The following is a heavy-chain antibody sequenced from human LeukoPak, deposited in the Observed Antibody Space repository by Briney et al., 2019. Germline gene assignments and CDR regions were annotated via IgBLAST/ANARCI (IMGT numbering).Heavy chain of an antibody. D-gene: IGHD4-23*01. V-gene: IGHV4-4*07. J-gene: IGHJ6*03. CDR2: IYTSGST. Sequence: SETLSLTCTVSGDSISSFYWSWIRQPAGKGLEWIGRIYTSGSTNYNPSLKSRVTMSVDTSKNQLSLKLSSVAAADTAVYNCARDTVAAPHMDVWGKGTTVTVSS. CDR1: GDSISSFY. CDR3: ARDTVAAPHMDV.